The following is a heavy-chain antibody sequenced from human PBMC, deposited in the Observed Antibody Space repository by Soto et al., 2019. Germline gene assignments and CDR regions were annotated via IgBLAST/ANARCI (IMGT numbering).Heavy chain of an antibody. D-gene: IGHD3-9*01. J-gene: IGHJ6*02. CDR2: ISGSGGST. CDR1: GFTFSSYA. Sequence: EVQLLESGGGLVQPGGSLRLSCAASGFTFSSYAMSWVRQAPGKGLEWVSAISGSGGSTYYADYVKGRFTISRDNSKNTLYLQMNSLRAEDTAVYYCAKSPYDTSYYYYGMDVWGQGTTVTVSS. V-gene: IGHV3-23*01. CDR3: AKSPYDTSYYYYGMDV.